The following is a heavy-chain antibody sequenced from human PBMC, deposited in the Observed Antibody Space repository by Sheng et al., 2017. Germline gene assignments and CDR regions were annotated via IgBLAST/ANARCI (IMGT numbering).Heavy chain of an antibody. D-gene: IGHD6-19*01. CDR1: GGSFSGYY. CDR2: INHSGST. J-gene: IGHJ5*02. Sequence: QVQLQQWGAGLLKPSETLSLTCAVYGGSFSGYYWSWIRQPPGKGLEWIGEINHSGSTNYNPSLKSRVTISVDTSKNQFSLKLSSVTAADTAVYYCAREGGSGWYKPRNIRGFDPWGQGTLVTVSS. CDR3: AREGGSGWYKPRNIRGFDP. V-gene: IGHV4-34*01.